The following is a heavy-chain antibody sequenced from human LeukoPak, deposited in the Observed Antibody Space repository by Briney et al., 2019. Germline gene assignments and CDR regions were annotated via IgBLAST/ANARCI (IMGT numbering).Heavy chain of an antibody. V-gene: IGHV4-34*01. D-gene: IGHD3-3*01. CDR2: IYYSGST. CDR1: GGSFSGYY. J-gene: IGHJ6*03. CDR3: ARDRGTDFWSGYYVYYYYYYMDV. Sequence: SETLSLTCAVYGGSFSGYYWGWIRQPPGKGLEWIGSIYYSGSTYYNPSLKSRVTISVDTSKNQFSLKLSSVTAADTAVYYCARDRGTDFWSGYYVYYYYYYMDVWGKGTTVTVSS.